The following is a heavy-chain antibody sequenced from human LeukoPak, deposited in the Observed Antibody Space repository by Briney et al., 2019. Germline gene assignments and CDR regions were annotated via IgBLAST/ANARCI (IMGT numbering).Heavy chain of an antibody. J-gene: IGHJ4*02. Sequence: PGGSLRLSCAASGFNFSAYWMSWVRQAPGKGLEWVANIKQDGSDTYYVDSVKGRFTISRDNAKNSLYPQMNSLRAEDSAVYYCAREYVNCGGDCYPGRTDYWGQGTLVTVSS. V-gene: IGHV3-7*01. CDR1: GFNFSAYW. CDR3: AREYVNCGGDCYPGRTDY. D-gene: IGHD2-21*02. CDR2: IKQDGSDT.